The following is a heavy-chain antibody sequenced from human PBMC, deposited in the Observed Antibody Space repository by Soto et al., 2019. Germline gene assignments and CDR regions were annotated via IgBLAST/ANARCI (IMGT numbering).Heavy chain of an antibody. CDR3: ARCPLDHKWLHS. CDR1: GSDITTSY. CDR2: IYDTGST. J-gene: IGHJ5*01. Sequence: SETLSLTCTVSGSDITTSYWSWLRQSPGKGLEWIGHIYDTGSTTYNPSLKSRVTISVDTSNRQFSLRLTSVTAADTAVYYCARCPLDHKWLHSWGQGPLGTV. V-gene: IGHV4-59*01. D-gene: IGHD3-9*01.